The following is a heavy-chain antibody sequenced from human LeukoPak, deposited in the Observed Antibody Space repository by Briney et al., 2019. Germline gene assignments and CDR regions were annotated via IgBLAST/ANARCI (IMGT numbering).Heavy chain of an antibody. CDR1: GFTFSSYE. Sequence: GGSLRLSCAASGFTFSSYEMNWVRQAPGKGLEWVSYISSSGSTIYYADSVKGRFTISRDNAKNSLYLQMNSLRAEDTAVYYCARRIKITMIVVVITTYNWFDPWGQGTLVTVSS. J-gene: IGHJ5*02. V-gene: IGHV3-48*03. CDR3: ARRIKITMIVVVITTYNWFDP. D-gene: IGHD3-22*01. CDR2: ISSSGSTI.